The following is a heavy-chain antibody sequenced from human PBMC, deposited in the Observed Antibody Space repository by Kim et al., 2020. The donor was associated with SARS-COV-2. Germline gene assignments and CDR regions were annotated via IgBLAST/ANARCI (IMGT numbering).Heavy chain of an antibody. D-gene: IGHD3-10*01. CDR2: LFHSGDT. J-gene: IGHJ2*01. V-gene: IGHV4-39*01. Sequence: SETLSLTCTVSAASIFSGSFYWGWIRQPPGKGLEWIGTLFHSGDTYYNPSLKSRVTISVDTSKNQFSLKLTSVAAADSAVYYCARQRGSQYGPDSHFDLWGRGTLVTVSS. CDR3: ARQRGSQYGPDSHFDL. CDR1: AASIFSGSFY.